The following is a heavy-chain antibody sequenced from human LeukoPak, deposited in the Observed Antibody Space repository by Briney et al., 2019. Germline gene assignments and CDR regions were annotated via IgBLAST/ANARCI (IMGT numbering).Heavy chain of an antibody. CDR2: INHSGST. V-gene: IGHV4-34*01. CDR1: GGSFSGYY. Sequence: SETLSLTCAVYGGSFSGYYWSWIRQPPGKGLEWIGEINHSGSTNYNPSLKSRVTIPVDTSKNQFSLKLSSVTAADTAVCYCASRGYCSSTSCPNWFDPWGQGTLVTVSS. D-gene: IGHD2-2*01. J-gene: IGHJ5*02. CDR3: ASRGYCSSTSCPNWFDP.